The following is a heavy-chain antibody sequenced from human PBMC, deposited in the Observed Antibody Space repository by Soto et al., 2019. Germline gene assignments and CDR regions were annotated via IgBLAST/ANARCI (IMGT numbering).Heavy chain of an antibody. V-gene: IGHV1-69*13. CDR3: ARADKPLGYCSGGSCYGGFDP. CDR2: IIPIFGTA. CDR1: GGTFSSYA. J-gene: IGHJ5*02. Sequence: SVKVSCKASGGTFSSYAISWVRQAPGQGLEWMGGIIPIFGTANYAQKFQGRVTITADESTSTAYMELSSLRSEDTAVYYCARADKPLGYCSGGSCYGGFDPWGQGTLVTVSS. D-gene: IGHD2-15*01.